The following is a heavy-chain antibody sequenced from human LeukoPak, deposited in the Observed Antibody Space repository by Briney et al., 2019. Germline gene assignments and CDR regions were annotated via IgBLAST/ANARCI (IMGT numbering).Heavy chain of an antibody. CDR1: GFTFTNYN. D-gene: IGHD4-17*01. CDR2: ISGGSGTI. V-gene: IGHV3-48*01. Sequence: GGSLRLSCAASGFTFTNYNMNWVRQAPGKGLEWISYISGGSGTIYYADSVRGRFTVSRDNAKDSLWLQMNNLRVEDTAVYYCARRYGDSLDPWVPGTLVTVSS. CDR3: ARRYGDSLDP. J-gene: IGHJ5*02.